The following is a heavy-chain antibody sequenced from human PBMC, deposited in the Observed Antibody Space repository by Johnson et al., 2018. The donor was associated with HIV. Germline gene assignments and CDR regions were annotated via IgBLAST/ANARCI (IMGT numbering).Heavy chain of an antibody. CDR3: TTERGYAYDI. D-gene: IGHD1-14*01. Sequence: VQLVESGGGLVQPGGSLRLSCAASRFAFSSYWMSWVRQAPGKGLQWVSSVSWNGGDTYYADSVKGRFTISRDNSKNTAYLQMNSLKTEDKGVYYCTTERGYAYDIWGQGTMVTVSS. CDR2: VSWNGGDT. V-gene: IGHV3-23*04. CDR1: RFAFSSYW. J-gene: IGHJ3*02.